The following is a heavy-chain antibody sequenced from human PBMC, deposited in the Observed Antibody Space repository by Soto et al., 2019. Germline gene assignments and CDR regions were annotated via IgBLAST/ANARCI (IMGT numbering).Heavy chain of an antibody. J-gene: IGHJ4*02. CDR3: AKDLGGTGGCDY. D-gene: IGHD3-16*01. Sequence: QVRLVESGGGVVQPGRSLRLSCAASGFTFSTYGIHWVRQAPGKGLEWVAVISYDGSNKYYADSVKGRFAISRDNSKKTLYLQMNSLRAEDTAVYYCAKDLGGTGGCDYWGQGTLVTVSS. V-gene: IGHV3-30*18. CDR1: GFTFSTYG. CDR2: ISYDGSNK.